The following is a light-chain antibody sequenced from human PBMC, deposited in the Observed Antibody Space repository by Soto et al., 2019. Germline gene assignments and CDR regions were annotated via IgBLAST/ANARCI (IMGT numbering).Light chain of an antibody. J-gene: IGKJ2*02. CDR1: QSVATY. CDR3: QPRTDWHPICT. V-gene: IGKV3-11*01. CDR2: DAS. Sequence: EIVLTQSPLTLALSPGERATLSCRASQSVATYLAWYQQRPGQAPRLLSYDASHRATGIPARFSGSGSGTDFTLTISSLEPEDFAVYCCQPRTDWHPICTFGPGTKVEIK.